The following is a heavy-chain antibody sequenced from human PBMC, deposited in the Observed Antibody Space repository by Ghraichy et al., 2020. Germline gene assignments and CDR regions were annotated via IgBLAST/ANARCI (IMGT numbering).Heavy chain of an antibody. Sequence: SETLSLTCSVSGGSIFTYYWTWIRQAPDMGLEWIGHIYYSGTTNYNPSLKSRVTISVDTSKNQFSLKLTSVTAADTAVYYCARVYNYGYGSFDLWGQGTLVTVSS. CDR2: IYYSGTT. D-gene: IGHD3-16*01. V-gene: IGHV4-59*01. CDR1: GGSIFTYY. J-gene: IGHJ4*02. CDR3: ARVYNYGYGSFDL.